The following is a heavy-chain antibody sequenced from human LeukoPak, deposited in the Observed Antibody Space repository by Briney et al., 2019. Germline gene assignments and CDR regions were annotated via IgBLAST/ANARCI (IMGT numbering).Heavy chain of an antibody. CDR1: GFTFTRYW. CDR2: ISGSGGST. D-gene: IGHD3-22*01. J-gene: IGHJ3*02. V-gene: IGHV3-23*01. Sequence: GGSLRLSCAASGFTFTRYWMYWVRQAPGKGLEWVSAISGSGGSTYYADSVKGRFTISRDNSKNTLYLQMNSLRAEDTAVYYCAKDSMISNAFDIWGQGTMVTVSS. CDR3: AKDSMISNAFDI.